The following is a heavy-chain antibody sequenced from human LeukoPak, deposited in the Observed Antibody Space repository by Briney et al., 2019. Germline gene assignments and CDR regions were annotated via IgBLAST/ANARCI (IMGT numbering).Heavy chain of an antibody. CDR2: IYYSGST. Sequence: SETLSLTCTVSGGSISSYYWSWIRQPPGKGLEWIGYIYYSGSTNYNPSLKSRVTISVDTSKNQFSLKLSSVTAADTAVYYCARAPANWGLSNYFDYWGQGTLVTVSS. V-gene: IGHV4-59*01. D-gene: IGHD7-27*01. J-gene: IGHJ4*02. CDR3: ARAPANWGLSNYFDY. CDR1: GGSISSYY.